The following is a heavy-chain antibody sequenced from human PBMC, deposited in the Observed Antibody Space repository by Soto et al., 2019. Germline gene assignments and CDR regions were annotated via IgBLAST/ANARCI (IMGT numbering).Heavy chain of an antibody. J-gene: IGHJ4*02. V-gene: IGHV3-30*18. D-gene: IGHD3-3*01. CDR1: GFTFSSYG. CDR3: AKKVERYDFWSGYLDY. CDR2: ISYDGSNK. Sequence: GGSLRLSCAASGFTFSSYGMHWVRQAPGKGLEWVAVISYDGSNKYYADSVKGRFTISRDNSKNTLYLQMNSLRAEDTAVYYCAKKVERYDFWSGYLDYWGQGTLVTVSS.